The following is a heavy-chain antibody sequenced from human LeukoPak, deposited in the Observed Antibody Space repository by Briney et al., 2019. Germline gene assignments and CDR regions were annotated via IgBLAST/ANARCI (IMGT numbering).Heavy chain of an antibody. J-gene: IGHJ6*02. Sequence: ASVKVSCTASGYTFTSYYMHWVRQAPGQGLEWMGIINPSGGSTSYAQKFQGRVTMTRDTSTSTVYMELSSLRSEDTAVYYCARDQKVGATPYFGMDVWGQGTTVTVSS. CDR2: INPSGGST. CDR3: ARDQKVGATPYFGMDV. V-gene: IGHV1-46*01. D-gene: IGHD1-26*01. CDR1: GYTFTSYY.